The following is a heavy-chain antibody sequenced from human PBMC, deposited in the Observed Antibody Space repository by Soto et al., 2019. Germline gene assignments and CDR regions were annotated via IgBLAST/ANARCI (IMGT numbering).Heavy chain of an antibody. CDR2: IYHIGST. J-gene: IGHJ5*02. CDR3: ARGLTVTTGWFDP. Sequence: PSETLSLTCAVSSGSISSSNWWSWVRQPPGKGLEWIGEIYHIGSTNYNPSLKSRVTISVDTSKNQFSLKLSSVTAADTAVYYCARGLTVTTGWFDPWGQGTLVTVSS. V-gene: IGHV4-4*02. D-gene: IGHD4-17*01. CDR1: SGSISSSNW.